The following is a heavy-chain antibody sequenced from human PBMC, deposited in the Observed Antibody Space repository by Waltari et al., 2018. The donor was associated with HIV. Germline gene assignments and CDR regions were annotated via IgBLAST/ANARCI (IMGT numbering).Heavy chain of an antibody. CDR1: GFTFSSFS. V-gene: IGHV3-21*01. CDR3: ARALTNFGGF. CDR2: ISRGSSFI. Sequence: EVQLVESWGGLVKPGGSLRLSCAGSGFTFSSFSMNWVRQAPGKGVERVASISRGSSFIDYADSVKGRFTISRDNAKNSLYLQMKSLRVEDTALYYCARALTNFGGFWGQGTLVTVSS. J-gene: IGHJ4*02. D-gene: IGHD4-17*01.